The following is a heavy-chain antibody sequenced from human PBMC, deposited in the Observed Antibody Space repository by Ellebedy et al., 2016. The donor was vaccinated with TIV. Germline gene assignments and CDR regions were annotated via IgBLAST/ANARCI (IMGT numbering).Heavy chain of an antibody. J-gene: IGHJ6*02. CDR2: ISSSGSTI. D-gene: IGHD6-19*01. V-gene: IGHV3-48*03. Sequence: GESLKISCAASGFTFSSYEMNWVRQAPGKGLEWVSYISSSGSTIYYADSVKGRFTISRDNAKNSLYLQMNSLRAEDTAVYYCASPEPVSSGWYKGYYYYGMDVWGQGTTVTVSS. CDR1: GFTFSSYE. CDR3: ASPEPVSSGWYKGYYYYGMDV.